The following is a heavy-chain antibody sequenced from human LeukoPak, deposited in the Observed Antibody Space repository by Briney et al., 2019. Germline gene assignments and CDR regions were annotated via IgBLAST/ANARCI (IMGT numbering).Heavy chain of an antibody. CDR3: ARGGTAAGKGLGWYFDL. Sequence: GGSLRLSCAASGFTFSSYGMHWVRQAPGKGLEWVAVISYDGSNKYYADSVKGRFTISRDNSKNTLYLQMNSLRAEDTAVYYCARGGTAAGKGLGWYFDLWGRGTLVTVSS. CDR1: GFTFSSYG. J-gene: IGHJ2*01. D-gene: IGHD6-13*01. V-gene: IGHV3-30*03. CDR2: ISYDGSNK.